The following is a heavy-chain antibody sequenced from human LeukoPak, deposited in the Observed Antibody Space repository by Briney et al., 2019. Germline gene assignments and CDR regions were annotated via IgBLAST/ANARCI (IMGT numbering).Heavy chain of an antibody. CDR1: QFTFTSYA. V-gene: IGHV3-23*01. D-gene: IGHD5-12*01. Sequence: QPGGSLRLSCAASQFTFTSYAMSWVRQAPGRGLEWVSSIGDSGVPTYYADSVKGRFTISRDNSQNTLYLQMNSLRADDTAVYYCAKVATWIYFDSWGQGTLVTVSS. J-gene: IGHJ4*02. CDR3: AKVATWIYFDS. CDR2: IGDSGVPT.